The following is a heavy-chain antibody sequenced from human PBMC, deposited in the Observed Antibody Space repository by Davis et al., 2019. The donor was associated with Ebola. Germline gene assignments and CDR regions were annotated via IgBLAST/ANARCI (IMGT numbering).Heavy chain of an antibody. V-gene: IGHV3-48*02. CDR1: GFIFSSYS. CDR3: ARSYDSSAPFDY. J-gene: IGHJ4*02. Sequence: GESLKISCAASGFIFSSYSMNWVRQAPGKGLEWVAFMSAFGSTIYYADSVRGRFTISRDIAKKSLFLQMSSLRDEDTAVYFCARSYDSSAPFDYWGQGTLVTVSS. D-gene: IGHD3-22*01. CDR2: MSAFGSTI.